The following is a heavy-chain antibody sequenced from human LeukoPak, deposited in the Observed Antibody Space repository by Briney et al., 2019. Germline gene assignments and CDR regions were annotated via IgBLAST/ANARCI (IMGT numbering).Heavy chain of an antibody. V-gene: IGHV3-23*01. CDR1: GFTFSSSA. CDR2: ISGSGGST. Sequence: GGSLRVSCAASGFTFSSSAMSWVRQAPGKGLEWVSDISGSGGSTYYADSVKGRFTISRDNSKNTLYLQMNSLGAEDTAVYYCAKDLRDIVVVPAAMLDYWGQGTLVTVSS. CDR3: AKDLRDIVVVPAAMLDY. D-gene: IGHD2-2*01. J-gene: IGHJ4*02.